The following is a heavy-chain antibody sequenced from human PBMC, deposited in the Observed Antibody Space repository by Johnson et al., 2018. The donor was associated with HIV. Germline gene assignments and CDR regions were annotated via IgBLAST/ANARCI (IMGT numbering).Heavy chain of an antibody. V-gene: IGHV3-74*02. Sequence: VQLVESGGGVVQPGGSLRLSCAASGFTFSSYWMHWVRQAPGTGLVWVSRINSDGSSTRYADSVKGRFTISRDNAKNTLYLQMNSLRAEDTAVYYCAKSSDEYSSSSDAFDIWGQGTMVTVSS. CDR1: GFTFSSYW. J-gene: IGHJ3*02. D-gene: IGHD6-6*01. CDR3: AKSSDEYSSSSDAFDI. CDR2: INSDGSST.